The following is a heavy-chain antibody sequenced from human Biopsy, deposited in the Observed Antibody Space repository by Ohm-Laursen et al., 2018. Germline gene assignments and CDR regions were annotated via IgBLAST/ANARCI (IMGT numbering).Heavy chain of an antibody. V-gene: IGHV4-59*01. CDR2: IYNSGST. D-gene: IGHD5/OR15-5a*01. Sequence: PGTLSLTCTVSGGSISSDYWTWIRQPPGKGLEWIGYIYNSGSTNYNPSLKSRVTISVAVDTSKSQFSLRLSSVTAADTAMYYCARGEAGVYDALDIWGQGTMVIVSS. J-gene: IGHJ3*02. CDR1: GGSISSDY. CDR3: ARGEAGVYDALDI.